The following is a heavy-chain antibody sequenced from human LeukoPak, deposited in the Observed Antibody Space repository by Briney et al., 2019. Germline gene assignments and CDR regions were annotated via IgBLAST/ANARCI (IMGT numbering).Heavy chain of an antibody. CDR3: ARGNGDSLLYGMDV. J-gene: IGHJ6*04. CDR2: IWYDGSNK. V-gene: IGHV3-33*01. Sequence: GGSLRLSCAASGFTFSSYGMHWVRQAPGKGLEWVAVIWYDGSNKYYADSVKGRFTISRDNSKNTLYLQMNSLRAEDMAVYYCARGNGDSLLYGMDVWGKGTTVTVSS. CDR1: GFTFSSYG. D-gene: IGHD4-17*01.